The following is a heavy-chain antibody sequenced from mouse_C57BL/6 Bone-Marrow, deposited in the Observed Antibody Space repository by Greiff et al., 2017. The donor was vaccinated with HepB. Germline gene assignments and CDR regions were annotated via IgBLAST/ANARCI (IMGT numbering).Heavy chain of an antibody. CDR2: ISNLAYSI. D-gene: IGHD1-1*01. J-gene: IGHJ4*01. Sequence: EVKLVESGGGLVQPGGSLKLSCAASGFTFSDYGMAWVRQAPRKGPEWVAFISNLAYSIYYADTVTGRFTISRENAKNTLYLEMSSLRSEDTAMYYCARNYYGSSYEGMDYWGQGTSVTVSS. V-gene: IGHV5-15*01. CDR3: ARNYYGSSYEGMDY. CDR1: GFTFSDYG.